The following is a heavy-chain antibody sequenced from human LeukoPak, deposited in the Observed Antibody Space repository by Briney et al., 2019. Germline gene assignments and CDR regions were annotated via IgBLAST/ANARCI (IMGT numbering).Heavy chain of an antibody. CDR2: SYYSGIT. CDR1: GGSISSSSYY. V-gene: IGHV4-39*01. CDR3: ARHATARAIHSSSWYFDY. Sequence: SETLSLTCTVSGGSISSSSYYWGWIRQPPGKGLEWIGSSYYSGITYYNPALKSRVTRSVDTSKNQFSLKLSSVTAADTAVYYCARHATARAIHSSSWYFDYWGQGTLVTVSS. D-gene: IGHD6-13*01. J-gene: IGHJ4*02.